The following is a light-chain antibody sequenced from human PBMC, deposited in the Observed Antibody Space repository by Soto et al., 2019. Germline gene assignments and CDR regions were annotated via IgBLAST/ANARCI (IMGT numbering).Light chain of an antibody. Sequence: QSVLTHPPSASGTPGQTITISCSGGISNIGINTVSWYEHLPGTAPRLLIYGNNQRPSGVPDRFSGSKSGTSASLAISGLQSEDEAHYYCATWDDSLDVHVFGTGTKVTV. V-gene: IGLV1-44*01. CDR1: ISNIGINT. J-gene: IGLJ1*01. CDR2: GNN. CDR3: ATWDDSLDVHV.